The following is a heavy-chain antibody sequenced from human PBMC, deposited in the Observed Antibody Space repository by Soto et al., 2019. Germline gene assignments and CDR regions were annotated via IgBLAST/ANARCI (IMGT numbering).Heavy chain of an antibody. D-gene: IGHD6-19*01. CDR2: IYYSGST. Sequence: SETLSLTCTVSGGSISSYYWSWIRQPPGKGLEWIGYIYYSGSTNYNPSLKSRVTISVDTSKNQFSLKLSSVTAADTAVYYCARQTSGSQWYYFDYWGQGTLVTVSS. V-gene: IGHV4-59*08. CDR3: ARQTSGSQWYYFDY. J-gene: IGHJ4*02. CDR1: GGSISSYY.